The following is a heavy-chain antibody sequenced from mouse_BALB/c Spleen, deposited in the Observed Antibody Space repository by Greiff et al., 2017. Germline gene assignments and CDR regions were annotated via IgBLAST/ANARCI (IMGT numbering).Heavy chain of an antibody. D-gene: IGHD1-1*01. J-gene: IGHJ3*01. V-gene: IGHV5-12-1*01. CDR3: ARQEFYHYYGSSWFAY. CDR2: ISSGGGST. CDR1: GFAFSSYD. Sequence: EVMLVESGGGLVKPGGSLKLSCAASGFAFSSYDMSWVRQTPEKRLEWVAYISSGGGSTYYPDTVKGRFTISRDNAKNTLYLQMSSLKSEDTAMYYCARQEFYHYYGSSWFAYWGQGTLVTVSA.